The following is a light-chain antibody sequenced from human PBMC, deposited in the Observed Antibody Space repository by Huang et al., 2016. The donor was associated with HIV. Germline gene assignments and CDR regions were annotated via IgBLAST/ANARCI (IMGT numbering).Light chain of an antibody. CDR2: DAI. CDR1: QSVGNY. CDR3: QQRGNSWT. J-gene: IGKJ1*01. Sequence: PGERATLSFRASQSVGNYLAWYQQKPGQAPRLLIFDAINRATGIPVRFSGGGSGTDFALTISGLEPDDFAVYYCQQRGNSWTFGQGTKVEIK. V-gene: IGKV3-11*01.